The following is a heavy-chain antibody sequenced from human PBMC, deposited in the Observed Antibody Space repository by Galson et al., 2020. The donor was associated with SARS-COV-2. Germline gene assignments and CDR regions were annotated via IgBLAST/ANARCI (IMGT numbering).Heavy chain of an antibody. V-gene: IGHV4-31*03. D-gene: IGHD6-13*01. Sequence: ASETLSLTCTVSGGSISSGGYYCSWIRQLPGKGLEWIGYIYYSGSTDYNPSLKSRVTISVDTSKNQFSLKLSSVTAADTAVYYCASAEGAAAVDYWGQGTLVTVSS. CDR2: IYYSGST. CDR3: ASAEGAAAVDY. J-gene: IGHJ4*02. CDR1: GGSISSGGYY.